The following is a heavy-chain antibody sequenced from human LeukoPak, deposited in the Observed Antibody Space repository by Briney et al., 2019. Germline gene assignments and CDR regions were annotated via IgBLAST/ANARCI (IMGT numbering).Heavy chain of an antibody. CDR1: GFTFSDYY. CDR3: AKGGGWLYYFDY. V-gene: IGHV3-23*01. CDR2: ISASGGDT. D-gene: IGHD6-19*01. J-gene: IGHJ4*02. Sequence: GGSLRLSCAASGFTFSDYYMSWIRQAPGKGLEWVSAISASGGDTYYADSVKGRFTISRDNSKNTLYLQLNSLRADDTAVYYCAKGGGWLYYFDYWGQGTLVTVSS.